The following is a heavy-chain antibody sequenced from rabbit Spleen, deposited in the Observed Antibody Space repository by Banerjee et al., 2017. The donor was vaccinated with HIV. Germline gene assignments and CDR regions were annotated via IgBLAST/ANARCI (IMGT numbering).Heavy chain of an antibody. CDR2: IDPVFGIA. CDR3: AREDVGGSVSL. CDR1: GFDFGTYY. J-gene: IGHJ3*01. V-gene: IGHV1S7*01. D-gene: IGHD1-1*01. Sequence: QLVESGGGLVQPGGSLKLSCKASGFDFGTYYMSWVRQAPGKGLEWIGYIDPVFGIAVYASWVNGRFTISSHNAQNTVDLQMNSLTAADTATYFCAREDVGGSVSLWGQGTLVTVS.